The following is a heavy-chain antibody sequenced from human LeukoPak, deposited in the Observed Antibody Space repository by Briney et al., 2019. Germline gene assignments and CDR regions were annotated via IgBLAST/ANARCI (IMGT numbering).Heavy chain of an antibody. CDR2: ISSSSSSYI. V-gene: IGHV3-21*01. Sequence: GGSLRLSCAASGFTFSSYSMNWVRQAPGKGLEWVSSISSSSSSYIYYADSVKGRFTISRDNAKNSLYLQMNSLRAEDTAVYYCARDTGEKDRWFDPWGQGTLVTVSS. CDR1: GFTFSSYS. D-gene: IGHD3-10*01. J-gene: IGHJ5*02. CDR3: ARDTGEKDRWFDP.